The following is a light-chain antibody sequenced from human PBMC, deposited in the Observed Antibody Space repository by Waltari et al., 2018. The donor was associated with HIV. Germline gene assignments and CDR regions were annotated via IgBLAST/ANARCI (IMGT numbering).Light chain of an antibody. CDR1: KLGDEN. J-gene: IGLJ2*01. CDR2: QDS. V-gene: IGLV3-1*01. CDR3: QAWDSSTAI. Sequence: SYELTQPPSVSVSPGQTARITCSGEKLGDENVSWFQQRPGRSPILVIYQDSKWPSGIPERFSGPNSGNTATLTISGTQAMDEADYYCQAWDSSTAIFGGGTKLTVL.